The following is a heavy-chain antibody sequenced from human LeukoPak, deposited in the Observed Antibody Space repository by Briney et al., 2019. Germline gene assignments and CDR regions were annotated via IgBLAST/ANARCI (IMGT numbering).Heavy chain of an antibody. CDR3: ARRDRYCSSTSCDY. Sequence: GRSLRLSCAASGFTFSSYAMHWVRQAPGKGLEWVSAISGSGGSTYYADSVKGRFTISRDNSKNTLYLQMNSLRAEDTAVYYCARRDRYCSSTSCDYWGQGTLVTVSS. V-gene: IGHV3-23*01. CDR2: ISGSGGST. J-gene: IGHJ4*02. CDR1: GFTFSSYA. D-gene: IGHD2-2*01.